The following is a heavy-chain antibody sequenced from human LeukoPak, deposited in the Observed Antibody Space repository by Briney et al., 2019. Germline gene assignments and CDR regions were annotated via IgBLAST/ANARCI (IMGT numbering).Heavy chain of an antibody. J-gene: IGHJ6*03. CDR3: ARDGFQGMILYVVYYMDV. D-gene: IGHD2-21*01. Sequence: ASVKVSCKASGYTFTDYFIQWVRQAPGQGPGWMGRINPNTGGTNYAQKFQGRVTFTIDTSTNTAYMELSRLRPDDTAVYYCARDGFQGMILYVVYYMDVWGKGTTVTVSS. V-gene: IGHV1-2*06. CDR1: GYTFTDYF. CDR2: INPNTGGT.